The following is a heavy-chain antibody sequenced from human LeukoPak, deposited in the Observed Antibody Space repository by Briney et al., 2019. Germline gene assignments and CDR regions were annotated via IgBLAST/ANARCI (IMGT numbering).Heavy chain of an antibody. J-gene: IGHJ6*03. V-gene: IGHV3-30*02. CDR2: IRYDGSNK. D-gene: IGHD3-10*01. CDR1: GFTFSNYG. CDR3: AKADGDYYYYYYMDV. Sequence: GGSLRLSCAASGFTFSNYGMHWVRQAPGKGLEWVAFIRYDGSNKYYADSVKGRFTISRDNSKNTLYLQMNSLRAEDTAVYYCAKADGDYYYYYYMDVWGKGTTVTVSS.